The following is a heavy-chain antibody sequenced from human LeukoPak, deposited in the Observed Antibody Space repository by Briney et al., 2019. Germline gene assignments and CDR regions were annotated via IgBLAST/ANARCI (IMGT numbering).Heavy chain of an antibody. V-gene: IGHV3-9*01. J-gene: IGHJ3*02. Sequence: TGGSLRLSCAVSGFTFDDYAMHWVRQVPGKGLEWVSGINWNSDSIGYADSVKGRFTTSRDNAKNSLYLQMNSLRAEDTAVYYCARYCGGDRPQPDGFDIWGQGTMVTVSS. CDR3: ARYCGGDRPQPDGFDI. CDR2: INWNSDSI. D-gene: IGHD2-21*02. CDR1: GFTFDDYA.